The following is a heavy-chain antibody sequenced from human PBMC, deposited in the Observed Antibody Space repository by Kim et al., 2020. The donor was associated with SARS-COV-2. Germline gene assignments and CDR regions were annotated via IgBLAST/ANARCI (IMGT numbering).Heavy chain of an antibody. V-gene: IGHV3-33*01. D-gene: IGHD3-16*01. CDR3: ARDRLGEYGMDV. J-gene: IGHJ6*02. CDR2: K. Sequence: KSYADPAKGRFTISRDNSKTTMYLQMNSLRAEDTAVYYCARDRLGEYGMDVWGQGTTVTVSS.